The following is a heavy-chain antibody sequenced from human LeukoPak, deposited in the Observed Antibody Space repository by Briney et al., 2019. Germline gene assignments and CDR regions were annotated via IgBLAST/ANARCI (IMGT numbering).Heavy chain of an antibody. V-gene: IGHV1-2*02. CDR1: GYTFTGYY. D-gene: IGHD1-26*01. CDR2: INPNSGGT. CDR3: ARGVVGATSRPGH. Sequence: GASVKVSCKASGYTFTGYYMHWVRQAPGQALEWMGWINPNSGGTNYAQKFQGRVTMTRDTSISTAYMELSRLRSDDTAVYYCARGVVGATSRPGHWGQGTLVTVSS. J-gene: IGHJ4*02.